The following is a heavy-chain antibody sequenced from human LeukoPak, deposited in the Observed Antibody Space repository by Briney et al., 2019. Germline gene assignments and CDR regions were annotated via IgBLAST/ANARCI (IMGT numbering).Heavy chain of an antibody. D-gene: IGHD4-11*01. CDR2: INHSGST. V-gene: IGHV4-34*01. J-gene: IGHJ4*02. Sequence: SETLSLTCAVYGGSFSGYYWSWIRQPPGKGLEWIGEINHSGSTNYNPSLKSRVTISVDTSKNQFSLKLSSVTAADTAVYYCASGDYRYYFDYWGQGTLVTVSS. CDR3: ASGDYRYYFDY. CDR1: GGSFSGYY.